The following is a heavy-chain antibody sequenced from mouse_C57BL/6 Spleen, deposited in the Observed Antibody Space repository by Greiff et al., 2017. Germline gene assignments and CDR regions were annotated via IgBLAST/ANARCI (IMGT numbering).Heavy chain of an antibody. CDR3: ARRSDGYYWYFDV. Sequence: QVQLQQPGAELVKPGASVKLSCKASGYTFTSYWMHWVKQRPGQGLEWIGMIHPNSGSTNYNEKFKSKATLTVDKSSSTAYMQLSSLTSEDSAVYYCARRSDGYYWYFDVWGTGTTVTVSS. V-gene: IGHV1-64*01. CDR1: GYTFTSYW. J-gene: IGHJ1*03. D-gene: IGHD2-3*01. CDR2: IHPNSGST.